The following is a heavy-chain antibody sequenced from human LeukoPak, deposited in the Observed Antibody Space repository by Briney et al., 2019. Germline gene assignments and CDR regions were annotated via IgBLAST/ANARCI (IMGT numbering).Heavy chain of an antibody. CDR3: ASELKDNCGWYYCGMDV. CDR1: GFTFSSYW. J-gene: IGHJ6*02. CDR2: IASDGSST. D-gene: IGHD6-19*01. V-gene: IGHV3-74*01. Sequence: QTGGSLRLSCAASGFTFSSYWMNWVRHAPGKGLVWVSRIASDGSSTTYADSVKGRFTISRDNSKNTLYLQMNSLRAEDTAVYYCASELKDNCGWYYCGMDVWGQGTTVTVSS.